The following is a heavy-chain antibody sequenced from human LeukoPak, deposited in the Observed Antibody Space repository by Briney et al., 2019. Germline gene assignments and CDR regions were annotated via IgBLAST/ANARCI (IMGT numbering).Heavy chain of an antibody. V-gene: IGHV3-30*02. D-gene: IGHD1-26*01. CDR2: IRYDGSNK. CDR3: AKVGGYSNYFDY. CDR1: GLTFSSYG. Sequence: PGGSLRLSCAASGLTFSSYGMHWVRQAPGKGLGWVAFIRYDGSNKYYADSVKGRFTISRDNSRNTLYLQMNSLRAEDTAVYYCAKVGGYSNYFDYWGQGTLVTVSS. J-gene: IGHJ4*02.